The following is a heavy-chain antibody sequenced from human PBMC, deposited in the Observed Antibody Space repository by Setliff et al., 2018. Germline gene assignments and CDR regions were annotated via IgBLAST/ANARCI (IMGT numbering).Heavy chain of an antibody. CDR2: VYYSGYT. CDR3: ARDGYGRGYYKNDY. V-gene: IGHV4-39*07. Sequence: SETLSLTCNVSGGSVSSTSHYWGWIRQPPGEGMEWIGSVYYSGYTYYNPSLQSRVTISVDMSKNQFSLKLTSVTAADPAVYYCARDGYGRGYYKNDYWAQGTLVTVS. J-gene: IGHJ4*02. CDR1: GGSVSSTSHY. D-gene: IGHD3-3*01.